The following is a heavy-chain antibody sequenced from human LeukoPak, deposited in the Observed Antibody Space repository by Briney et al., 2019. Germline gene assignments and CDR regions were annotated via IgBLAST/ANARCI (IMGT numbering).Heavy chain of an antibody. CDR3: AKSGGFFDT. J-gene: IGHJ5*02. CDR2: INQDETEK. Sequence: GGSLRLSCAVSGFTFTKYWMTWVRQAPGKGLEWVANINQDETEKFYVDSVVGRFTITRDNGKNLLYLQMNRLRAEDTAVYYCAKSGGFFDTWGQGTLVTVSS. CDR1: GFTFTKYW. D-gene: IGHD1-26*01. V-gene: IGHV3-7*01.